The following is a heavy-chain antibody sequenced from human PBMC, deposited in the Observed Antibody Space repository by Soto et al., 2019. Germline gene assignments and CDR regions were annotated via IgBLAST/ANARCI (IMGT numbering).Heavy chain of an antibody. CDR1: GFTFSSYA. J-gene: IGHJ6*02. D-gene: IGHD6-13*01. CDR3: ANSPSSSYYYYYGMDV. V-gene: IGHV3-23*01. Sequence: GGSLRLSCAASGFTFSSYAMSWVRQAPGKGLEWVSAISGSGGSTYYADSVKGRFTISRDNSKNTLYLQMNNLRAEDTAVYYCANSPSSSYYYYYGMDVWGQGTTVTVSS. CDR2: ISGSGGST.